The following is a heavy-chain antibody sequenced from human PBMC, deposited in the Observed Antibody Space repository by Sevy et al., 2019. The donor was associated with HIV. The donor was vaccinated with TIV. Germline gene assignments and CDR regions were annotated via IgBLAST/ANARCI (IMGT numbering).Heavy chain of an antibody. CDR2: MYYSGST. V-gene: IGHV4-39*01. J-gene: IGHJ2*01. CDR3: ARAAGRRPDWYFDL. CDR1: GGSISSSSYY. D-gene: IGHD1-1*01. Sequence: TLSLTCTVSGGSISSSSYYWGWIRQPPGKGLEWIGSMYYSGSTSYNPSLKSRVTISVDRSKNQFSLKLSSVTAADTAVYYCARAAGRRPDWYFDLWGRGTLVTVSS.